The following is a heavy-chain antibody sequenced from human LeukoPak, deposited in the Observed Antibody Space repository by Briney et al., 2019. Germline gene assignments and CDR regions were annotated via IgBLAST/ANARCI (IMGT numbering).Heavy chain of an antibody. V-gene: IGHV3-23*01. J-gene: IGHJ4*02. CDR3: AKAYYYGSGSYYRD. CDR1: GFTFSSHA. CDR2: ISGGGGST. Sequence: PGGSLRLSCAASGFTFSSHAMSWVRQPPGKGLEWVSAISGGGGSTYYADSVKGRFTISRDNSKNTLYLQMNSLRAEDTAVYYCAKAYYYGSGSYYRDWGQGTLVTVSS. D-gene: IGHD3-10*01.